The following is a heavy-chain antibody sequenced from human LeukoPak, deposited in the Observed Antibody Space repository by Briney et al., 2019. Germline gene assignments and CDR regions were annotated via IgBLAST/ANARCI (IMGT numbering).Heavy chain of an antibody. CDR3: ARVPGGYYYMDV. CDR2: IIPIFGTA. V-gene: IGHV1-69*05. J-gene: IGHJ6*03. Sequence: GASVKVSCKASGGTLSSYAISWVRQAPGQGLEWMGGIIPIFGTANYAQKFQGRVTITTDEPTSTAYMELSSLRSEDTAVYYCARVPGGYYYMDVWGKGTTVTVSS. D-gene: IGHD1-26*01. CDR1: GGTLSSYA.